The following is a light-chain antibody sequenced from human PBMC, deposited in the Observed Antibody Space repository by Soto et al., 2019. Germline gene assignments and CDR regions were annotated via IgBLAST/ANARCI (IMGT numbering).Light chain of an antibody. V-gene: IGKV1-5*01. Sequence: DIPMTQSPSTLSASVTDRVTITCRASQNIHKWLAWYQQKPGKAPKLLIYDASTLENGVPSRFSGSGSGTEFTLTITSPQPDDFATYYCQVYNDNSYTFGQGTKLEI. CDR1: QNIHKW. CDR2: DAS. J-gene: IGKJ2*01. CDR3: QVYNDNSYT.